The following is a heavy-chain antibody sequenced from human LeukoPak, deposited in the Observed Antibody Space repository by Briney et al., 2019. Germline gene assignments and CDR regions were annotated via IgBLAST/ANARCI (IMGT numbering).Heavy chain of an antibody. D-gene: IGHD3-22*01. CDR1: GGTFSSYA. CDR2: IIPIFGTA. V-gene: IGHV1-69*13. J-gene: IGHJ6*03. CDR3: ARGNTIVVVTNYDNYYYYMDV. Sequence: SVKVSCKASGGTFSSYAISWVRQAPGQGLEWMGGIIPIFGTANYAQKFQGRVTITADESTSTAYMELSSLRSEDTAVYYCARGNTIVVVTNYDNYYYYMDVWGKGTTVTVSS.